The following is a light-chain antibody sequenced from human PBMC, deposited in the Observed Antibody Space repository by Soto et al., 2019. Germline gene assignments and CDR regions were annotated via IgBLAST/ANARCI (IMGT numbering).Light chain of an antibody. CDR3: QQYHHLTHT. Sequence: EIVLTQSPGTLCVSPGERATLSCRASQSVSSNLAWYQQKPGQAPRLLIYSASTRAAGIPARFSASGSGTEFTLTITSLQSEDFAVYYCQQYHHLTHTFGGGTKVDIK. CDR1: QSVSSN. CDR2: SAS. V-gene: IGKV3-15*01. J-gene: IGKJ4*01.